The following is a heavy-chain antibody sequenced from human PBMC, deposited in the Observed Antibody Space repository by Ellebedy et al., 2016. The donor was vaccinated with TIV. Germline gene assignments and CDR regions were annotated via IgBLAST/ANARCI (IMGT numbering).Heavy chain of an antibody. CDR3: ARGYGDYEHGLEY. D-gene: IGHD4-17*01. CDR1: GFTFGFSFSSYA. V-gene: IGHV3-48*01. J-gene: IGHJ4*02. Sequence: PGGSLRLSCAASGFTFGFSFSSYAMRWVRQAPGKGLEWVSYISSTSSTIYYADSVKGRFTVSRDNPKNSLFLQMNSLRTGDTAVYYCARGYGDYEHGLEYWGQGNLVTVSS. CDR2: ISSTSSTI.